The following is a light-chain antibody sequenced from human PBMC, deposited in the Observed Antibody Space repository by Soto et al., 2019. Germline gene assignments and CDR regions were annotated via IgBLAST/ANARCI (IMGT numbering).Light chain of an antibody. CDR2: DVS. Sequence: QSVLTQPASVSGSPGQSITISCTGTSSDVGGYNHVAWYQQHPGEAPTLMIYDVSNRPSGVSNRFSGSKSGNTASLTISGLQAEDEADYYCGSYTSRSTYVFGTETKVTVL. J-gene: IGLJ1*01. CDR3: GSYTSRSTYV. V-gene: IGLV2-14*01. CDR1: SSDVGGYNH.